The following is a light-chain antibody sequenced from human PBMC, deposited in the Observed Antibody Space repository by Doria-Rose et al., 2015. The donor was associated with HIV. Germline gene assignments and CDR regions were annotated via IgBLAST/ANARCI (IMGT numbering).Light chain of an antibody. Sequence: TRSPGTLSLSPGERATLSCRASQSFSSTYLAWYQQKPGQAPSLIIYDGSTRATGIPDRFSASWSGTDFTLTINRLEPEDFALYYGHQYGTSWTFGQGTKVE. J-gene: IGKJ1*01. CDR1: QSFSSTY. CDR3: HQYGTSWT. V-gene: IGKV3-20*01. CDR2: DGS.